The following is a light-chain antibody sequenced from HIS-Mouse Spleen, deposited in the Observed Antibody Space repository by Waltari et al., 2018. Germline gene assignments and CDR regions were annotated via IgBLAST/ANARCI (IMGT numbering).Light chain of an antibody. CDR2: EDS. V-gene: IGLV3-10*01. Sequence: SYELTQPPSVSVSPGQTARITCSGDALPKKYAYWYQQKSGHAPVLVIYEDSKRPTGIPRRFSGSSSGTMATLTISGAQVEDEADYYCYSTDSSGNHRVFGGGTKLTVL. J-gene: IGLJ2*01. CDR3: YSTDSSGNHRV. CDR1: ALPKKY.